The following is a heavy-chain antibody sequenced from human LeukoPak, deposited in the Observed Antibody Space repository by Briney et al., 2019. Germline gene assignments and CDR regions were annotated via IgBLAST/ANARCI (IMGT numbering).Heavy chain of an antibody. CDR3: ASGPIEYYYDSSGYYFDY. J-gene: IGHJ4*02. CDR1: GFTFSSYW. V-gene: IGHV3-74*01. D-gene: IGHD3-22*01. Sequence: PGGSLRLSCAASGFTFSSYWMHWVRQAPGKGLVWVSRINSDGSSTSYADSVKGRFTISRDNAKNTLYLQMNSLRAEDTAVYYCASGPIEYYYDSSGYYFDYWGQGTLVTVSS. CDR2: INSDGSST.